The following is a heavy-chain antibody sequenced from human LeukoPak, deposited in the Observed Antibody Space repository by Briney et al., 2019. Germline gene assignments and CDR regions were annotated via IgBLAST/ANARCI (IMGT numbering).Heavy chain of an antibody. CDR3: ARASEGIGFFDY. D-gene: IGHD2-2*03. CDR2: IYHNGKT. Sequence: SETLSLTCNVSGGSISGYHWSWIRQPPGKGLEWLGYIYHNGKTNYNPSLKSRLTISLDTSKTQFSLNPNSMTAADTAIYYCARASEGIGFFDYWGQGILVTVSS. CDR1: GGSISGYH. J-gene: IGHJ4*02. V-gene: IGHV4-59*01.